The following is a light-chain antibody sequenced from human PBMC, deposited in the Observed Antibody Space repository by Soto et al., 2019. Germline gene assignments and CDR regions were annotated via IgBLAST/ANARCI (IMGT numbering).Light chain of an antibody. CDR2: VVS. Sequence: QSALTQPASVSGSPGQSITLSCTGTSSDVGGYNYVSWYQQHPGKAPKLMIYVVSNRPSGVSNRFSGSKSGNTASLTISGLQAEDEADYYCSSYTSSSTWVFGGGTQLTVL. CDR3: SSYTSSSTWV. J-gene: IGLJ3*02. CDR1: SSDVGGYNY. V-gene: IGLV2-14*01.